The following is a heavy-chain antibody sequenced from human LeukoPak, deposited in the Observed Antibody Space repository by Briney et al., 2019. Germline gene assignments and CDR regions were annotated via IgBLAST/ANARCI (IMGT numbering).Heavy chain of an antibody. D-gene: IGHD3-22*01. CDR1: GFTVRSNY. J-gene: IGHJ4*02. CDR2: IYSGGNT. V-gene: IGHV3-53*01. CDR3: AREKDSSGYFDN. Sequence: GGSLRLSCAATGFTVRSNYMSWVRQAPGKGLEWVSAIYSGGNTYYADSVKGRFTISRDNSKNTLYLQMNSLRAEDTAVYYCAREKDSSGYFDNWGQGTLVTASS.